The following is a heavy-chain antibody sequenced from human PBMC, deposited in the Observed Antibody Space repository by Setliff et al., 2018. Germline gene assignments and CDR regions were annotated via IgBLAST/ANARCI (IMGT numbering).Heavy chain of an antibody. CDR2: IYTSWST. V-gene: IGHV4-61*09. Sequence: SETLSLTCTVSGDSISSRTYYWSWIRQPAGKGLEWIGHIYTSWSTIYNPSLKSRLTISLDTSKNQFSLTLSSVTAADTAVYYCARMSGFLYMDVWGKGTTVTSP. CDR3: ARMSGFLYMDV. CDR1: GDSISSRTYY. J-gene: IGHJ6*03. D-gene: IGHD3-3*01.